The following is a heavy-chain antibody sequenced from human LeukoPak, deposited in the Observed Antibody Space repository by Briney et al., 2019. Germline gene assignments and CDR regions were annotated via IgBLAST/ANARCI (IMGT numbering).Heavy chain of an antibody. J-gene: IGHJ4*02. CDR1: GGTFSSYA. D-gene: IGHD1-7*01. Sequence: ASVKVSCKASGGTFSSYAISGVRQAPGQGLQWMGGIIPIFGTANYAQKFQGRVTITTDESTSTDYMELSSLRSEDTAVYYCATQETGTTLLEFDYWGQGTLVTVSS. CDR3: ATQETGTTLLEFDY. V-gene: IGHV1-69*05. CDR2: IIPIFGTA.